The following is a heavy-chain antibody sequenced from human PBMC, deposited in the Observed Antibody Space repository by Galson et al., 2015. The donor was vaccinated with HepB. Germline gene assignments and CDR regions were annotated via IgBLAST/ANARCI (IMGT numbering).Heavy chain of an antibody. D-gene: IGHD3-22*01. CDR3: AREGVGNYYVSSGYYPAKPYGMDV. CDR1: GYSFTSYW. Sequence: QSGAEVKKPGESLKISCKGSGYSFTSYWIGWVRQMPGKGLEWMGIIYPGDSDTRYSPSFQGQVTISADKSISTAYLQWSSLKASDTAMYYCAREGVGNYYVSSGYYPAKPYGMDVWGQGTTVTVSS. J-gene: IGHJ6*02. V-gene: IGHV5-51*01. CDR2: IYPGDSDT.